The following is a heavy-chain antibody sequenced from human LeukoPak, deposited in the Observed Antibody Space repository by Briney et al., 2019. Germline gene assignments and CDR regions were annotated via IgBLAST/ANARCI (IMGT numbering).Heavy chain of an antibody. J-gene: IGHJ4*02. D-gene: IGHD3-3*01. CDR1: GFTFSNAW. V-gene: IGHV3-15*01. CDR2: IKSKTDGWTT. Sequence: GGSLRLSCAASGFTFSNAWMSWVRQAPGKGLEWVGRIKSKTDGWTTDYAAPVKRRFTISRDDSKNTLYLQMNSLKTEDTAVYYCTTSQDYDFWSGYSLEHYYFDYWGQGTLVTVSS. CDR3: TTSQDYDFWSGYSLEHYYFDY.